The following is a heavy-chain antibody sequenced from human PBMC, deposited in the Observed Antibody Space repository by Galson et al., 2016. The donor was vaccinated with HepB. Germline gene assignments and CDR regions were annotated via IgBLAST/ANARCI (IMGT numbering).Heavy chain of an antibody. V-gene: IGHV3-7*01. CDR1: GFTFSHYD. CDR2: IKQDGTEK. CDR3: AREGAGGMDV. J-gene: IGHJ6*02. D-gene: IGHD3-10*01. Sequence: SLRLSCAASGFTFSHYDMHWVRQAPGKGLEWVANIKQDGTEKSYVDSVKGRFTISRDNAKNSLFLQMISLRAEDTAVYYCAREGAGGMDVWGQGTTVTVSS.